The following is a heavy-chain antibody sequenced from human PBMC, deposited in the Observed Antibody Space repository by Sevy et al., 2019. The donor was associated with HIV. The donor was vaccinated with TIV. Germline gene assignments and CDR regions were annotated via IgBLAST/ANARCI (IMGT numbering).Heavy chain of an antibody. CDR1: GFTFSSYC. CDR3: AREISLHCSSTSCYEDY. D-gene: IGHD2-2*01. CDR2: IKQDGSEK. Sequence: GGSLRLSCAASGFTFSSYCMSWVRQAPGKGLEWVANIKQDGSEKYYVDSVKGRFTISRDNAKNSLYLQMNSLRAEDTAVYYCAREISLHCSSTSCYEDYWGQGTLVTVSS. V-gene: IGHV3-7*01. J-gene: IGHJ4*02.